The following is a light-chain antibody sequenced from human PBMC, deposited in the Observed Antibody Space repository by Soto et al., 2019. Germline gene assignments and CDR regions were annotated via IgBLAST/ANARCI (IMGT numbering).Light chain of an antibody. CDR1: QSISSD. CDR2: GAS. CDR3: QQYSNWPRT. J-gene: IGKJ2*01. V-gene: IGKV3-15*01. Sequence: ETVMTQSPATLSVSPGERATLSCRASQSISSDLAWYQHKPGQAPRLLIYGASTTATGIPVRFSGSGSGTEFTLTISSLQSEDFAVYYCQQYSNWPRTFGQGTKLEIK.